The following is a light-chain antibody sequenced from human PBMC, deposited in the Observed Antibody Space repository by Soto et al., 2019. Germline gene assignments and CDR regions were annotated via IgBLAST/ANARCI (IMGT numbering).Light chain of an antibody. CDR3: QQYDSSPPVT. J-gene: IGKJ4*01. CDR1: QSVSSSY. Sequence: EIVLTQSPATLSLSPGERATLSCRASQSVSSSYLAWYQQKPGQAPRLLIYGTSNRATGIPDRFSGSRSGTDFTLTISRLEPEDFAVYYCQQYDSSPPVTFGGGTKVEIK. CDR2: GTS. V-gene: IGKV3-20*01.